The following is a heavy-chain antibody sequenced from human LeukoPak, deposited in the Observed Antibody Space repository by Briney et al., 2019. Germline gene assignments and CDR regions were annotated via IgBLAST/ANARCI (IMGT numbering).Heavy chain of an antibody. Sequence: GGSLRLSCAASGFTFSSYGMHWVRQAPGKGLEWVAVISYDGSNKYYADSVKGRFTISRDNSKNTLYLQMNSLRAEDTAVYYCAKDPANSGSYYFDYWGQGTLVTVSS. D-gene: IGHD1-26*01. CDR2: ISYDGSNK. CDR1: GFTFSSYG. V-gene: IGHV3-30*18. J-gene: IGHJ4*02. CDR3: AKDPANSGSYYFDY.